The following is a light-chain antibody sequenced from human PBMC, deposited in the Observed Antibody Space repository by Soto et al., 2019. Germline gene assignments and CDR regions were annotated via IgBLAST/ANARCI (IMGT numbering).Light chain of an antibody. V-gene: IGLV1-40*01. CDR1: RSNVGANYD. J-gene: IGLJ3*02. Sequence: QSVLTQPPSVSGAPGQTITISCTGSRSNVGANYDVHWYQVLPGAGPRLLIYKNNNRPSGVPDRFSGSKSGTSASLAITGLRAEDEAVYYCQSYDNILSGPLFGGGTKLTVL. CDR3: QSYDNILSGPL. CDR2: KNN.